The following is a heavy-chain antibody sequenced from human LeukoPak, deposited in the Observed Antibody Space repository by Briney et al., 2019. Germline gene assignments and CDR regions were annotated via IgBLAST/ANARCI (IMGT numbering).Heavy chain of an antibody. D-gene: IGHD3-3*01. V-gene: IGHV4-34*01. Sequence: PSETLSLTCAVYGGSFSGYYWSWIRQPPGKGLEWIGEINHSGSTNYNPSLKSRVTISVDTSKNQFSLKLSSVTAADTAVYYCARDHRRITIFGVVTNWFDPWGQGTLVTVSS. CDR2: INHSGST. CDR1: GGSFSGYY. CDR3: ARDHRRITIFGVVTNWFDP. J-gene: IGHJ5*02.